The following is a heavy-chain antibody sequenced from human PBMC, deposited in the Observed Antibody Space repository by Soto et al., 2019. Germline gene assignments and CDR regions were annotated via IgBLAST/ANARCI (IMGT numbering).Heavy chain of an antibody. CDR1: GYIFTSYG. CDR2: ISTYNGNT. D-gene: IGHD3-9*01. V-gene: IGHV1-18*04. J-gene: IGHJ4*02. CDR3: ARDLIVTGTYFDY. Sequence: VASVKVSCKASGYIFTSYGITWVRQAPGQGLEWMGWISTYNGNTNYAQKFQDRVTMTTDTSTSTAYMELRSLRSDDTAVYYCARDLIVTGTYFDYWGQGTLVTVSS.